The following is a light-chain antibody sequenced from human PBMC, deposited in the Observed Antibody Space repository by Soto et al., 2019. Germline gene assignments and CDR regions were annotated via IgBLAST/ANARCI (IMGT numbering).Light chain of an antibody. Sequence: QSVLTQPPSASGSPGQSVTISCTGTSSDVGGYKYVSWYQQHPGKAPKLMIFEVKRPSGVPDRFSGSKSGNTASLTVSGLQAEDEADYYCSSYAGINNLGVFGTGTKLTVL. V-gene: IGLV2-8*01. CDR1: SSDVGGYKY. J-gene: IGLJ1*01. CDR3: SSYAGINNLGV. CDR2: EV.